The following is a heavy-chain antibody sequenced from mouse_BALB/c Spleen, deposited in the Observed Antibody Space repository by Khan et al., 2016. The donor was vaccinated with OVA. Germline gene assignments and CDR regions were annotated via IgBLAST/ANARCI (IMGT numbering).Heavy chain of an antibody. CDR2: INPSTGYT. Sequence: QVQLQQPGAELAKPGASVKMSCKASGYTFINYWILWVKQRPGQGLEWIGYINPSTGYTEYNQNFKDKATLTADKSSSTAYMQLSSLTSEDSAVYYGARRGQWWDLDYWGQGTTLTVSS. CDR3: ARRGQWWDLDY. V-gene: IGHV1-7*01. D-gene: IGHD1-1*02. J-gene: IGHJ2*01. CDR1: GYTFINYW.